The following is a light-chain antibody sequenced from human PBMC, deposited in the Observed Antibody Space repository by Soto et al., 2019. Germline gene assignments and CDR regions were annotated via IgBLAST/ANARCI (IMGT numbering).Light chain of an antibody. Sequence: EIVLSQSPATLSLSPGERATLSCRASQSVSSYLAWYQQKPGQAPRLLIYGASNRATGIPDRFSGSGSGTDFTLTISRLEPEDFAVYYCQPYGSSPLLTFGGGTKVDI. CDR1: QSVSSY. J-gene: IGKJ4*01. CDR3: QPYGSSPLLT. V-gene: IGKV3-20*01. CDR2: GAS.